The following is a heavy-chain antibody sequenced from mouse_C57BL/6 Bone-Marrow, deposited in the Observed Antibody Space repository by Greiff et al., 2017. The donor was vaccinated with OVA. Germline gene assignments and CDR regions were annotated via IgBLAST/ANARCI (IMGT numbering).Heavy chain of an antibody. D-gene: IGHD3-3*01. CDR1: GYTFTSYW. V-gene: IGHV1-69*01. CDR3: ARGGGTGY. Sequence: QVQLQQPGAELVMPGASVKLSCKASGYTFTSYWMLWVKQRPGQGLEWIGEIDPSDSYTNYNQKFKGKSTLTVDKSSSTAYMQLSSLTSEDSAVYYCARGGGTGYWGQGTTLTVSS. CDR2: IDPSDSYT. J-gene: IGHJ2*01.